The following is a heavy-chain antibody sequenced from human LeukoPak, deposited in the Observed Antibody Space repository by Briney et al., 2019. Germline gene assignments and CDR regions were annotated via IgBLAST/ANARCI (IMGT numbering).Heavy chain of an antibody. V-gene: IGHV4-39*07. CDR2: VSYSGNT. D-gene: IGHD6-19*01. CDR1: GGSISSSNYH. Sequence: SETLSLTCTVSGGSISSSNYHWGWIRQPPGKGLEWIGSVSYSGNTYYNPSHKSRVTISVDTSKNQFSLKLSSVTAADTAVYYCAKGSGWSGGHTFDIWGQGTMVTVSS. CDR3: AKGSGWSGGHTFDI. J-gene: IGHJ3*02.